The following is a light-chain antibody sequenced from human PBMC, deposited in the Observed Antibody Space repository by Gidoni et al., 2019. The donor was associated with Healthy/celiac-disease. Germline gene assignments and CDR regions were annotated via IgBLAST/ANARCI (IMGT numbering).Light chain of an antibody. CDR3: QQYDNLPRST. Sequence: DIQMTQSTSSLSASVGDRVTITCKASKDISNYLHWYQQKPGKAPKLLIYDASNLETGVPSRFSGSGSVTDFPFTISRLQPEDIATYYCQQYDNLPRSTFGQGTKLEIK. J-gene: IGKJ2*01. CDR2: DAS. CDR1: KDISNY. V-gene: IGKV1-33*01.